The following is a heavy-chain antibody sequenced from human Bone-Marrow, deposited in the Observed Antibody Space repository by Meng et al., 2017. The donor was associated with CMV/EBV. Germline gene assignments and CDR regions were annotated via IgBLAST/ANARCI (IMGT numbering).Heavy chain of an antibody. J-gene: IGHJ6*02. CDR2: IYYSGST. Sequence: SEPLSLTCTVSGGSISSSSYYWGWIRQPPGKGLEWIGSIYYSGSTYYNPSLKSRVTISVDMSKNQFSLKLSSVTAADTAVYYCSRFDTAMGGMDVWGQGTTVTVSS. CDR3: SRFDTAMGGMDV. CDR1: GGSISSSSYY. V-gene: IGHV4-39*01. D-gene: IGHD5-18*01.